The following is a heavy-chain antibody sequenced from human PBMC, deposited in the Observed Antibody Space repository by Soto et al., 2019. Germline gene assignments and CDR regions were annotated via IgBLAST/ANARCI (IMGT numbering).Heavy chain of an antibody. CDR3: ARWGWCMIAPRHAFDI. Sequence: ASVKVSCKASGYTFTSYGISWLLQAPGQGLEWMGWISAYNGNTNYAQKLQGRVTMTTDTSTSTAYMELRSLRSDDTAVYYCARWGWCMIAPRHAFDIWGQGTMVTVSS. J-gene: IGHJ3*02. CDR1: GYTFTSYG. V-gene: IGHV1-18*01. D-gene: IGHD2-8*01. CDR2: ISAYNGNT.